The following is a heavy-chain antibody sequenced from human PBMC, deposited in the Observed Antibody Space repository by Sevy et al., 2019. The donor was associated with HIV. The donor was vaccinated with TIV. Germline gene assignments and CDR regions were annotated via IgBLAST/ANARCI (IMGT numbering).Heavy chain of an antibody. V-gene: IGHV3-23*01. Sequence: GGSLRLSCAASGFTFNSYTMSWVRQAPGKGLEWVSAISGSGGSTYYADSVNGRFTISRDNSKNTLYLQMNSLRAEDRAVYYCAKEGPRFYYNSSGYYYAGEYYFDYWGQGTLVTVSS. CDR3: AKEGPRFYYNSSGYYYAGEYYFDY. J-gene: IGHJ4*02. CDR1: GFTFNSYT. CDR2: ISGSGGST. D-gene: IGHD3-22*01.